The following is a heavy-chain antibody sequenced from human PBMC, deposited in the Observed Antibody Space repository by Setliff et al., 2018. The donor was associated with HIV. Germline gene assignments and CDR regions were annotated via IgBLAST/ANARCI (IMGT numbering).Heavy chain of an antibody. D-gene: IGHD7-27*01. J-gene: IGHJ4*02. Sequence: GGSLRLSCAASGFTFSSYSMNWVRQAPGKGLEWVSSISSSSSYIYYADSVKGRVTISVDTSKNQFSLKLSSVTAADTAVYYCARDEPKNTEAAPGYWGQGTLVTVSS. CDR3: ARDEPKNTEAAPGY. CDR2: ISSSSSYI. V-gene: IGHV3-21*04. CDR1: GFTFSSYS.